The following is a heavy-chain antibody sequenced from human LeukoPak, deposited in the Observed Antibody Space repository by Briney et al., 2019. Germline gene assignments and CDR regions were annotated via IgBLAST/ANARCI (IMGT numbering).Heavy chain of an antibody. J-gene: IGHJ6*02. V-gene: IGHV3-33*01. CDR2: IWYDGSNK. Sequence: GRSLRLSCAASGFTFSSYGMHWVRQAPGKGLEWVAVIWYDGSNKYYADSVKGRFTISRDNSKNTLYLQMNSLRAEDTAVYYCARVAHYSGSWYDPSFYYYGMDVWGQGTTVTVSS. CDR3: ARVAHYSGSWYDPSFYYYGMDV. CDR1: GFTFSSYG. D-gene: IGHD6-13*01.